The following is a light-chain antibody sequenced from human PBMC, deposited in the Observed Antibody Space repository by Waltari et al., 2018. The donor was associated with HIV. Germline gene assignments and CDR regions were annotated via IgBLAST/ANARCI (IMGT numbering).Light chain of an antibody. CDR3: QQYYTFPRT. J-gene: IGKJ1*01. CDR2: GXS. Sequence: DIQITQSPPSLSASVGQRVTITCRASQTVRSSLAWYQQRPGKAPKSLVYGXSKLQTEVPSRFSXGGSGTNFSLTISSLKPEXXATYICQQYYTFPRTFGRGTRVDMK. V-gene: IGKV1D-16*01. CDR1: QTVRSS.